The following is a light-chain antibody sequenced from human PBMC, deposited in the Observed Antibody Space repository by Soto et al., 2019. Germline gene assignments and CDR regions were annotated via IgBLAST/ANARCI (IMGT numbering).Light chain of an antibody. CDR1: QTISRW. Sequence: DVQVTQSPATLSASVGDTVTITCRASQTISRWLAWYQQKPGKAPRLLIYTASTLESGVPSRFSASGSGTEFTLTISSLHPDDFATYYCQEYNNYWTFGQGTKV. V-gene: IGKV1-5*01. CDR3: QEYNNYWT. J-gene: IGKJ1*01. CDR2: TAS.